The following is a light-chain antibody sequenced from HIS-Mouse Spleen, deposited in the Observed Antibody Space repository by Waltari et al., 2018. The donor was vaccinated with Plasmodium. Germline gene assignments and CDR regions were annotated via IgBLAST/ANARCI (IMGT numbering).Light chain of an antibody. CDR1: QSVSSN. CDR3: QQYNNWSFT. V-gene: IGKV3-15*01. J-gene: IGKJ3*01. Sequence: EIVMTQSPATLPASPGERATLTCRASQSVSSNLALYQQKPGTAPRPLINGASTRATGIPARFSGSGSGTEFTLTISSLQSEDFAVYYCQQYNNWSFTFGPGTKVDIK. CDR2: GAS.